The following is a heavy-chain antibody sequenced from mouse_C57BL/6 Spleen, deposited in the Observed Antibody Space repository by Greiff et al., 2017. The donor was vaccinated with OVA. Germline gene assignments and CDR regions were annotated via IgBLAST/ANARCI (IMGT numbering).Heavy chain of an antibody. CDR2: INPNNGGT. D-gene: IGHD3-1*01. J-gene: IGHJ3*01. V-gene: IGHV1-22*01. CDR1: GYTFTDYN. CDR3: ARGLREGAWFAY. Sequence: EVKLQESGPELVKPGASVKMSCKASGYTFTDYNMHWVKQSHGKSLEWIGYINPNNGGTSYNQKFKGKATLTVNKSSSTAYMELRSLTSEDSAVYYCARGLREGAWFAYWGQGTLVTVSA.